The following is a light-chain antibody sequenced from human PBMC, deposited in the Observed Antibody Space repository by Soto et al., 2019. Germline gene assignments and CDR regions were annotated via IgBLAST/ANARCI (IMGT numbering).Light chain of an antibody. CDR1: SSDVGGYNY. CDR3: SSYTTTSTVI. V-gene: IGLV2-14*03. CDR2: DVT. J-gene: IGLJ2*01. Sequence: QSALIQPASVSGSPGQSITISCTGTSSDVGGYNYVCWYQQHPGKAPKLMIYDVTSRPSGVSNRFSGSKSGNTASLTISGLQTEDEADYYCSSYTTTSTVIFGGGTKVTVL.